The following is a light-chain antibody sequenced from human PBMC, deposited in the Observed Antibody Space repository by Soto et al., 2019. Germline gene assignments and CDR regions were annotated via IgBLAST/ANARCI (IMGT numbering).Light chain of an antibody. CDR2: RAS. CDR1: QSINSN. V-gene: IGKV3-11*01. J-gene: IGKJ1*01. CDR3: QQRSNWPRT. Sequence: EIVMTQSPATLSLSPGERATLSCRASQSINSNLAWYQQKPGQAPRLFIFRASSRATGLPARFSGSGSGTDFTLTISSLEPEDFAVYYCQQRSNWPRTFGQGTKVDIK.